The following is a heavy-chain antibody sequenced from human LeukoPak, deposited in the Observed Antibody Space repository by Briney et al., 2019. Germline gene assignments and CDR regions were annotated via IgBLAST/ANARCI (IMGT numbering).Heavy chain of an antibody. Sequence: GGSLRLSCAASGFTFSSYWMSWVRQAPGKGLEWVANINQDGGEKYYVDSVKGRFTISRDNAKNSLYLQMNSLRAEDTAVYYCARGSRPVYNLLTGKRYFDYWGQGTLLTVSS. D-gene: IGHD3-9*01. CDR3: ARGSRPVYNLLTGKRYFDY. CDR2: INQDGGEK. V-gene: IGHV3-7*01. J-gene: IGHJ4*02. CDR1: GFTFSSYW.